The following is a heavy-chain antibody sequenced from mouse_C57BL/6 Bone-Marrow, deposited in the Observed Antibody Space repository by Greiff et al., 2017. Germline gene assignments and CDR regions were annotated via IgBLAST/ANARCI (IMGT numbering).Heavy chain of an antibody. CDR3: AKAYYSILWFAY. D-gene: IGHD2-5*01. CDR2: IYPGSGNT. Sequence: VQLQQSGAELVRPGASVKLSCKASGYTFTDYYINWVKQRPGQGLEWIARIYPGSGNTYYNEKFKGKATLTAEKSSSTAYMQLSSLTSEDSAVYFCAKAYYSILWFAYWGQGTLVTVSA. CDR1: GYTFTDYY. J-gene: IGHJ3*01. V-gene: IGHV1-76*01.